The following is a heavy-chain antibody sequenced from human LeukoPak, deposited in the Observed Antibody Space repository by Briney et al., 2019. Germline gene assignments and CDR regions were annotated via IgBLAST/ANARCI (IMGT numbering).Heavy chain of an antibody. V-gene: IGHV3-20*04. J-gene: IGHJ4*02. CDR1: GFTFSSYA. CDR2: INWNGGST. D-gene: IGHD2-2*01. Sequence: GGSLRLSCAASGFTFSSYAMSWVRQAPGKGLEWVSGINWNGGSTGYADSVKGRFTISRDNAKNSLYLQMNSLRAEDTALYYCARGSGYCSSTSCTAYDYWGQGTLVTVSS. CDR3: ARGSGYCSSTSCTAYDY.